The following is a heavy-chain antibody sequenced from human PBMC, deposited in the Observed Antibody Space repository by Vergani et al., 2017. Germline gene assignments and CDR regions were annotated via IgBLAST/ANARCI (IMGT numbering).Heavy chain of an antibody. D-gene: IGHD1-1*01. CDR1: EYSFGNYW. V-gene: IGHV5-51*01. CDR3: ARHTTYSDS. J-gene: IGHJ4*02. Sequence: EAELVQSGPEMRKPGESLKISCKGSEYSFGNYWIGWVRQMPGKGREWMGIIYPADSDTRYSPSFQGQVTISADKSISTAFLQWDSLKASNTALYCCARHTTYSDSGGQGTLVTVSS. CDR2: IYPADSDT.